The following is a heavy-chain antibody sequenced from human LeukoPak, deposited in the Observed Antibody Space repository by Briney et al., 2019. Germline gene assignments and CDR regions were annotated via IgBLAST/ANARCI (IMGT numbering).Heavy chain of an antibody. CDR2: IYGSGERT. CDR1: GFTFSTYS. CDR3: AKDVVPDSGWDLDH. V-gene: IGHV3-23*01. J-gene: IGHJ4*02. D-gene: IGHD6-19*01. Sequence: PGGSLRLSCAASGFTFSTYSMTWVRQAPGKGLEWVPSIYGSGERTFYADSVRGRFTVSRDNSKNTLYLEMNSLRAEDTAVYFCAKDVVPDSGWDLDHWGQGTLVTVSS.